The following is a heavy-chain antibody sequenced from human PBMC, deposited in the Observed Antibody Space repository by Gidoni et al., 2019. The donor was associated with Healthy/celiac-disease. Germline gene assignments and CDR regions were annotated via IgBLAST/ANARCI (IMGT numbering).Heavy chain of an antibody. Sequence: EVQLVESGGGLVQPGWSLTLSCAASGFPFSSYSMNWVRQAPGKGLECVSDISSSSSTIYYADSVKVRFTISRDNAKNSLYLQMNSLRDEDTAVYYCARDRLYARYYYDSSGYFLDYWDQGTLVTVSS. V-gene: IGHV3-48*02. J-gene: IGHJ4*02. CDR1: GFPFSSYS. CDR3: ARDRLYARYYYDSSGYFLDY. CDR2: ISSSSSTI. D-gene: IGHD3-22*01.